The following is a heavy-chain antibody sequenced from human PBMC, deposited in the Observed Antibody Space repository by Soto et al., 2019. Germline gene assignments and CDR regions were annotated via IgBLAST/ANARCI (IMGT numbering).Heavy chain of an antibody. CDR3: ATVRWELHDAFDI. J-gene: IGHJ3*02. CDR1: GGSISTGGYY. Sequence: QVQLQASGPGLVKPSQTLSLTCTVSGGSISTGGYYWSWIRQHPGRGLEWIGYIYHSGMTFSNPSLQSRVAISIDTSKNKFSRKRSSVTAADTAVYYCATVRWELHDAFDIWGQGTMVSVSS. CDR2: IYHSGMT. D-gene: IGHD1-26*01. V-gene: IGHV4-31*03.